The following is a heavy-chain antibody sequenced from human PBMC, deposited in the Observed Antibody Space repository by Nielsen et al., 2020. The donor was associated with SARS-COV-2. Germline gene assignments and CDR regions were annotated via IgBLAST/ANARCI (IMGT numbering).Heavy chain of an antibody. CDR2: IYYSGST. CDR1: GGSISSGGYY. Sequence: SETLSLTCTVSGGSISSGGYYWSWIRQHPGKGLEWIGYIYYSGSTYYNPSLKSRVTISVDTSKNQFSLKLSSVTAADTAVYYCAGGSRYQLPSRAFDIWGQGTMVTVSS. D-gene: IGHD2-2*01. J-gene: IGHJ3*02. V-gene: IGHV4-31*03. CDR3: AGGSRYQLPSRAFDI.